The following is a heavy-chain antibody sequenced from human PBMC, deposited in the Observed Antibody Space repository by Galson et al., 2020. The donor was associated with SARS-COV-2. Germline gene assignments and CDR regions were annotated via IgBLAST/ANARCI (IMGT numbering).Heavy chain of an antibody. J-gene: IGHJ4*02. CDR2: ISWDGRST. D-gene: IGHD2-15*01. CDR3: VKDTSIAGHRFYFEY. Sequence: GRSLRLSCAASGFISEAYAMHWVRQVSGKGLEWVSLISWDGRSTYYADSVKGRFTISRDNRKNSLYLQMNSLRAEDTALYYCVKDTSIAGHRFYFEYWGQGTLVTVTS. V-gene: IGHV3-43D*03. CDR1: GFISEAYA.